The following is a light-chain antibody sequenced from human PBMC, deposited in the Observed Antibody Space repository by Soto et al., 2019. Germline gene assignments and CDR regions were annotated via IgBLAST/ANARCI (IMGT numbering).Light chain of an antibody. CDR1: SGHADYI. J-gene: IGLJ3*02. CDR3: ETWDSNSLV. V-gene: IGLV4-60*02. CDR2: LERGGNY. Sequence: QAVVTQSSSASASVGSSVTFTCTLSSGHADYIIAWHQQQPGKAPRFLMRLERGGNYNRGSGVSDRFSGSSSGANRYLTISILQYEDEGVYYCETWDSNSLVFGGGTKVTVL.